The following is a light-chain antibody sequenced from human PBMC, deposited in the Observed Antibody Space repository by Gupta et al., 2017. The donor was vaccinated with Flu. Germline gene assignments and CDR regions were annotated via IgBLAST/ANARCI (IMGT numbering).Light chain of an antibody. Sequence: SITISCTGTSSDVGGYNYVSWYQQHPDKAPKRMIYEVNNRPAEVSNRFSGSKSGNTASLTISGLQAEDESDYYCSSYTSSKTWVFGGGTKVTVL. CDR1: SSDVGGYNY. J-gene: IGLJ3*02. CDR3: SSYTSSKTWV. V-gene: IGLV2-14*01. CDR2: EVN.